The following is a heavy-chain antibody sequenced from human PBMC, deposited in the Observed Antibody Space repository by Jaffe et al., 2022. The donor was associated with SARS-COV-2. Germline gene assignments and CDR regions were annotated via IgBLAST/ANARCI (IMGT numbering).Heavy chain of an antibody. CDR1: GFTFSSYA. Sequence: EVQLLESGGGLVQPGGSLRLSCAASGFTFSSYAMSWVRQAPGKGLEWVSAISGSGGSTYYADSVKGRFTISRDNSKNTLYLQMNSLRAEDTAVYYCAKQVDWNYESESWFDPWGQGTLVTVSS. V-gene: IGHV3-23*01. D-gene: IGHD1-7*01. J-gene: IGHJ5*02. CDR3: AKQVDWNYESESWFDP. CDR2: ISGSGGST.